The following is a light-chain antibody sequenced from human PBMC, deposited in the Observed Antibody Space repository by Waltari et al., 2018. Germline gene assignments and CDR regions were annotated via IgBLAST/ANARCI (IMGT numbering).Light chain of an antibody. Sequence: QSALTQPASVSGSPGHSITIPCTGTSSDVGLYNHFPWYQQHPGIVPKLMIFDVTNRPSGVSSRFSGSKSGNTASLTISGLQTEDEADYYCSSYTISSTWVFGGGTKLTVL. CDR3: SSYTISSTWV. CDR1: SSDVGLYNH. CDR2: DVT. J-gene: IGLJ3*02. V-gene: IGLV2-14*03.